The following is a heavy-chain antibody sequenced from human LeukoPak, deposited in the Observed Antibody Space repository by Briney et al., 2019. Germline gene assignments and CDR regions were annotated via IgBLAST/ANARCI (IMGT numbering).Heavy chain of an antibody. D-gene: IGHD3-10*01. CDR2: IYYSGST. Sequence: SETLSLTCTVSGDSISSPLYYWGWIRQPPGKGLEWIGSIYYSGSTYYNPSLKSRVTISVDTSKNHFSLKLSSVTAADTAVYYCARSHTRGPEVALMDYWGQGTLATVSS. CDR1: GDSISSPLYY. V-gene: IGHV4-39*02. J-gene: IGHJ4*02. CDR3: ARSHTRGPEVALMDY.